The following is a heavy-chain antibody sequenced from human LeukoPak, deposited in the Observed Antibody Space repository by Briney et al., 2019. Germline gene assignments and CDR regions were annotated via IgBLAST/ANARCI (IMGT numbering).Heavy chain of an antibody. CDR3: AKGLLWFGELLYDPQSPFDY. CDR2: ISWNSGSI. V-gene: IGHV3-9*01. CDR1: GFTFDDYA. Sequence: PGGSPRLSCAASGFTFDDYAMHWVRQAPGKGLEWVSGISWNSGSIGYADSVKGRFTISRDNAKNSLYLQMNSLRAEDTALYYCAKGLLWFGELLYDPQSPFDYWGQGTLVTVSS. J-gene: IGHJ4*02. D-gene: IGHD3-10*01.